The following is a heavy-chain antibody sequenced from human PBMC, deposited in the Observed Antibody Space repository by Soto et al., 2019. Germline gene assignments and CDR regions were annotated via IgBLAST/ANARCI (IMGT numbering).Heavy chain of an antibody. CDR1: GFIFSSYG. D-gene: IGHD2-21*01. V-gene: IGHV3-33*01. CDR2: INYDGSNK. CDR3: ARCKQKGMHCAMDV. J-gene: IGHJ6*02. Sequence: QVHLVESGGGAVQPGRSLRVSCAASGFIFSSYGMHWVRQAPGKGLEWVAFINYDGSNKFYGDSVKGRFTVSRDNSKNTLYLQLNRLRGEDTAIYYCARCKQKGMHCAMDVWGQGATVTV.